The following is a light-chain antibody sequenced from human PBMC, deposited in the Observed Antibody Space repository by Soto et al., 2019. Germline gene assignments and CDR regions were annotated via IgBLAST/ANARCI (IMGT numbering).Light chain of an antibody. J-gene: IGLJ3*02. CDR2: KVT. Sequence: QSALTQPASVSGSPGQSITISCTGSTSDVGNYDLVSWYQQHPGKAPKLMIYKVTNRPSGVSNRFSGSKSGNTASLTISGLRAEDEADYYCSSYTSTSTWVFGGGTKLTVL. CDR3: SSYTSTSTWV. V-gene: IGLV2-14*02. CDR1: TSDVGNYDL.